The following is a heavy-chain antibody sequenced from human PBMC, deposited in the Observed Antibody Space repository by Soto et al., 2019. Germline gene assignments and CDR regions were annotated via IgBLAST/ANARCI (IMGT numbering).Heavy chain of an antibody. V-gene: IGHV1-69*01. D-gene: IGHD1-1*01. CDR3: ARDGTTPPSYYYGMDV. CDR2: IIPIFGTA. Sequence: QGLEWMGGIIPIFGTANYAQKFQGRVTITADESTSTAYMELSSLRSEDTAVYYCARDGTTPPSYYYGMDVWGQGTTVTVSS. J-gene: IGHJ6*02.